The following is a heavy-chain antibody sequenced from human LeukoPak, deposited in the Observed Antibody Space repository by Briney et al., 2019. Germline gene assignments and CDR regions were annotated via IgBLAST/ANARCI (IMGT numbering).Heavy chain of an antibody. V-gene: IGHV3-48*04. Sequence: GGSLRLSCAASGFTFSDYGMNWVRQAPAKVLEWVSYISTSGDAIYYADSVQGRFTISRDNAKNSLYLQMNGLSAEDTAVYYCATWDRFDPWGQGTLVTVSS. CDR2: ISTSGDAI. D-gene: IGHD1-26*01. CDR1: GFTFSDYG. CDR3: ATWDRFDP. J-gene: IGHJ5*02.